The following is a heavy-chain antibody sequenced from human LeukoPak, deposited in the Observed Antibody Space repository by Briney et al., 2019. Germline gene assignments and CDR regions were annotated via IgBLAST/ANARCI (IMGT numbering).Heavy chain of an antibody. CDR3: AKDGGY. D-gene: IGHD3-16*01. V-gene: IGHV3-23*01. Sequence: GGSLRLSCAASGFTFSNYPMTWVRQAPGKGLEWVSAISAGAGSTYYADSVKGRFTISRDNSKNTLYLQMNSLRAEDTAVYYCAKDGGYWGQGTPVTVSS. CDR1: GFTFSNYP. CDR2: ISAGAGST. J-gene: IGHJ4*02.